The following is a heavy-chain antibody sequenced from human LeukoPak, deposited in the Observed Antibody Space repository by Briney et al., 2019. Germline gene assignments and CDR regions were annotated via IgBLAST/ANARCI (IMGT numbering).Heavy chain of an antibody. CDR3: ARRGMYSSGQVDY. D-gene: IGHD6-19*01. Sequence: SETLSLTCTVSGYSISSGYYWGWIRQPPGKGLEWIGSIYHSGRTFYNPSLKSRVTISVDTSKNQFSLKLTSVTAADTAVYYCARRGMYSSGQVDYWGQGTLVTVSS. V-gene: IGHV4-38-2*02. CDR2: IYHSGRT. J-gene: IGHJ4*02. CDR1: GYSISSGYY.